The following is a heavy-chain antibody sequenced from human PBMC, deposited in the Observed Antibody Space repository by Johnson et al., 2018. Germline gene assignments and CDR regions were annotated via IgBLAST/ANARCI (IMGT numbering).Heavy chain of an antibody. V-gene: IGHV3-74*03. CDR3: ARDNGYATPFEF. J-gene: IGHJ3*01. D-gene: IGHD2-15*01. CDR1: GFTFSNYW. Sequence: VQLVESGGGLVQPGGSLRLSCAASGFTFSNYWMHWVRQAPGKGLVWVSRITADGSSTKYADSMKGRFTISRHNAKNTLYLQMNSLRAEDTAMYYCARDNGYATPFEFWAQGTMVTVSP. CDR2: ITADGSST.